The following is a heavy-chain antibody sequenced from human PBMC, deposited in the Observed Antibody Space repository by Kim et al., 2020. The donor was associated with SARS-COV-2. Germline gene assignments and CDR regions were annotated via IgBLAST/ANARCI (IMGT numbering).Heavy chain of an antibody. CDR3: ACLIGGGTANFDY. Sequence: YAQKLQGRVTMTRDTSITTAYMDLSSLTSDDTAVYYCACLIGGGTANFDYWGQGTLVTVSS. J-gene: IGHJ4*02. D-gene: IGHD1-7*01. V-gene: IGHV1-2*02.